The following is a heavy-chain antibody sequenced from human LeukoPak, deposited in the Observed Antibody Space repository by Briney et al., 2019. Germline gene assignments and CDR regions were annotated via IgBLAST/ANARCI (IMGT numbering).Heavy chain of an antibody. D-gene: IGHD1-26*01. V-gene: IGHV4-59*08. CDR3: ARLASGSYGPLTPFVY. J-gene: IGHJ4*02. CDR2: IYYSGST. CDR1: GGPTSSYY. Sequence: SETLSLTCTVSGGPTSSYYWSWIRQPPAKGPQWIGDIYYSGSTNYNPSLKSRATTPVDTTKNQFSLGLSSVTAADTAVYYSARLASGSYGPLTPFVYWGQGTLVTVSS.